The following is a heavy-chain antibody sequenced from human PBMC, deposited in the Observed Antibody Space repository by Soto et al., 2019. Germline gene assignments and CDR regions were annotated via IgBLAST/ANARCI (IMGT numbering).Heavy chain of an antibody. CDR2: IIAYNGNT. CDR3: ARVANPVAGGFDY. J-gene: IGHJ4*02. Sequence: ASVKVSCKASGYTFTSYGISLVRQAPGQGLEWIGWIIAYNGNTNYAQKLHGRATLTTPTSTSRAYMEQRSLRSDDTAVYYCARVANPVAGGFDYWGQGTLVTVSS. D-gene: IGHD6-19*01. CDR1: GYTFTSYG. V-gene: IGHV1-18*01.